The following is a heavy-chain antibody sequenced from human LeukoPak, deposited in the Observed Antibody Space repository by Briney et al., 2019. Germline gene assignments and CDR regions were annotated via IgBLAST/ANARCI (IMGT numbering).Heavy chain of an antibody. J-gene: IGHJ4*02. CDR2: IKQDGSEK. CDR1: GFTFSSYW. D-gene: IGHD2-21*02. Sequence: GGSLRLSCAASGFTFSSYWMSWVRQAPGKGLEWVANIKQDGSEKYHVDSVKGRFTISRDNAKNSLYLQMNSLRAEDTAVYYCASDRTPYCGGDCYFDYWGQGTLVTVSS. CDR3: ASDRTPYCGGDCYFDY. V-gene: IGHV3-7*01.